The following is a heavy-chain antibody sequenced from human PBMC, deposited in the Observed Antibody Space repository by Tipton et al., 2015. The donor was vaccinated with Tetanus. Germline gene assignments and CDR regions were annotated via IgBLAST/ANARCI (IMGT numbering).Heavy chain of an antibody. V-gene: IGHV4-30-4*01. CDR2: IYQTGTT. CDR1: GASFSSGDYY. CDR3: ARAAGFLGLTHDF. J-gene: IGHJ4*02. D-gene: IGHD2/OR15-2a*01. Sequence: GASFSSGDYYWSWIRKPPGKDLEWIGYIYQTGTTYYNPSPKGRVTISMDRSNTQFSLRLDSLTAADTAVYYCARAAGFLGLTHDFWGRGTLVSVSS.